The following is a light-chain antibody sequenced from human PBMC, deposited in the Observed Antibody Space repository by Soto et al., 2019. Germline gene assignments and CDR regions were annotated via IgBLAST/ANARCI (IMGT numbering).Light chain of an antibody. Sequence: IQMTQSPSSLYASVGGRVTITCRASQGIRNDLGWYQQKPGKAPKLLIYAASSLQSGVPSRFSGSGSGTDFTLTISSLQPEEFATYYCLQDYNYPLTFGGGTKVDIK. V-gene: IGKV1-6*01. J-gene: IGKJ4*01. CDR3: LQDYNYPLT. CDR1: QGIRND. CDR2: AAS.